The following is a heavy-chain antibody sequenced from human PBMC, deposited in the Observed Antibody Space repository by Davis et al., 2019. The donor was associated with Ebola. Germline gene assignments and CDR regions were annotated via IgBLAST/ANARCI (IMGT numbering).Heavy chain of an antibody. CDR3: AGKRDGYTWGEDY. D-gene: IGHD5-24*01. Sequence: AASVKVSCKASGYTFSSYTISWVRQAPGQGLEWMGTIIPMLGIANYAQKFQGRVTITADKSTSTGYMEMSSLRFEDTAVYYCAGKRDGYTWGEDYWGQGTLVTVSS. V-gene: IGHV1-69*02. CDR1: GYTFSSYT. CDR2: IIPMLGIA. J-gene: IGHJ4*02.